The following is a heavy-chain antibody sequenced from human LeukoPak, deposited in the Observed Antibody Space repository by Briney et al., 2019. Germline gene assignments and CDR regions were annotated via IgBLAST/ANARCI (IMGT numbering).Heavy chain of an antibody. J-gene: IGHJ6*02. D-gene: IGHD2-2*01. CDR2: ISYDGSNK. CDR1: GFTFSSYA. V-gene: IGHV3-30-3*01. Sequence: GRSLRLSCAASGFTFSSYAMHWVRQAPGKGLEWVAVISYDGSNKYYADSVKGRFTISRDNSKNTLYLQMNSLRAEDTAVYYCARDRVVVLPAAVCYYGMDVWGQGTTVTVSS. CDR3: ARDRVVVLPAAVCYYGMDV.